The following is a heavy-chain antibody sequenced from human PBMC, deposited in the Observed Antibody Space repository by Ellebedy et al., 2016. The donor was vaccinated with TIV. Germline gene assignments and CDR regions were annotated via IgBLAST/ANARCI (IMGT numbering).Heavy chain of an antibody. Sequence: PGGSLRLSCAVSGLTFSSHGMSWVRQAPGKGLEWVSGLTASGDSTYYADSVKGRFTISRDNSKNTLYLQMNSLRVEDTAVYYGVVTGWRGGTIVPFTYWGQGSLVTVSS. CDR3: VVTGWRGGTIVPFTY. D-gene: IGHD2-21*02. CDR1: GLTFSSHG. J-gene: IGHJ4*02. V-gene: IGHV3-23*01. CDR2: LTASGDST.